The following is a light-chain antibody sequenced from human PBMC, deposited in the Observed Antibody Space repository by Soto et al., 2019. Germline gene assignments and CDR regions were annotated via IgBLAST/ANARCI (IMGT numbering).Light chain of an antibody. Sequence: EIVLTQSPATLSSSPGERATISCRASQSVSSSYLAWYQQKPGQAPSLLIYGASSRATGIPDRFIVIGSGTEFTLPLSRLEPEDFAVYDCQQYGSSQTFGQGTKVDIK. CDR2: GAS. V-gene: IGKV3-20*01. CDR3: QQYGSSQT. J-gene: IGKJ1*01. CDR1: QSVSSSY.